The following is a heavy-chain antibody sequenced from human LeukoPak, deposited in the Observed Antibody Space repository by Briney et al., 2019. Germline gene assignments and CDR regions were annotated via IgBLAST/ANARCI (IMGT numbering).Heavy chain of an antibody. CDR2: IYHSGST. V-gene: IGHV4-4*02. J-gene: IGHJ5*02. D-gene: IGHD4-17*01. CDR3: ASRTVTIGRWFDP. Sequence: SETLSLTCAVSGGSISNSNWWNWVRQPPGKGLEWIGEIYHSGSTNYNPSLRSRVTISVDRSKNQFSLKLSSVTAADTAVYYCASRTVTIGRWFDPWGQGTLVTVSS. CDR1: GGSISNSNW.